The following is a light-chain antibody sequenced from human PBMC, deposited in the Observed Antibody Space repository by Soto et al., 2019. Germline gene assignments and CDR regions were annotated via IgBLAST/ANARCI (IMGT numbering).Light chain of an antibody. Sequence: QSALTQPASVSGSPGQSITISCTGTSSDVGGYNYVSWYQQHPGEAPKLMIYDVSNRPSGVSNRFAGSKSGNTASLTVSGLQAEDEADYYCSSYTTSSTILFGGGTKFTVL. CDR1: SSDVGGYNY. V-gene: IGLV2-14*01. CDR2: DVS. J-gene: IGLJ2*01. CDR3: SSYTTSSTIL.